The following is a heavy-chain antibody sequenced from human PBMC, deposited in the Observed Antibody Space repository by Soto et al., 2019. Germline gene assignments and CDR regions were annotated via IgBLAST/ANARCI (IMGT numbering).Heavy chain of an antibody. V-gene: IGHV4-59*08. CDR3: ARHRYSYGSYYFDY. J-gene: IGHJ4*02. CDR2: IYYSGST. CDR1: GGSINNYY. Sequence: SETLSLTCTVSGGSINNYYWIWIRQPPGQGLEWIGYIYYSGSTNYSPSLKSRVTISVDTSKNQFSLKLSSVTAADTAVYYCARHRYSYGSYYFDYWGQGTPVTVS. D-gene: IGHD5-18*01.